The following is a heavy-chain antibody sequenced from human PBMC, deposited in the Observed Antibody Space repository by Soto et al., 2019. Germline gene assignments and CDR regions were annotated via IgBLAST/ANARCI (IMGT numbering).Heavy chain of an antibody. V-gene: IGHV1-69*01. Sequence: QVQLVQSGAEVKKPGSSVKVSCKASGGTFSSYAISWVQQAPGQGLEWMGGIIPIFGTANYAQKFQGRVTMTADESTSTAYMELSSLRSEDTAVYYCARGGSHQLPIQSNWFDPWGQGTLVTVSS. D-gene: IGHD2-2*01. J-gene: IGHJ5*02. CDR3: ARGGSHQLPIQSNWFDP. CDR2: IIPIFGTA. CDR1: GGTFSSYA.